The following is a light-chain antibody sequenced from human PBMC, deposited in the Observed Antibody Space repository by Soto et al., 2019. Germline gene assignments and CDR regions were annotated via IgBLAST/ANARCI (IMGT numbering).Light chain of an antibody. V-gene: IGKV1-39*01. CDR2: AAS. Sequence: DIQMTQSPSSLSASVGDRVTITCRASQSLSSYLNWYQQNPGKAPKLLIYAASSLQSGVPSRFSGAGFGTDFTLTFSSLQPEDFATYYCQQSYSTPYTFGQGTKLEIK. J-gene: IGKJ2*01. CDR3: QQSYSTPYT. CDR1: QSLSSY.